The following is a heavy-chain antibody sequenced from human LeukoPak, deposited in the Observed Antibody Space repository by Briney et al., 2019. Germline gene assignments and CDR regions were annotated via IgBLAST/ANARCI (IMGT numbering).Heavy chain of an antibody. CDR3: AKDRDGDGYETLFDY. Sequence: GGALRLSCAVSGFNFCRYAMSWGREAPGKGLEGVSAICGSGDSKYYADSVKGRFTISRDNPQYKQYLQMNSLRAEGTGAYYCAKDRDGDGYETLFDYWGQGTLVTVSS. V-gene: IGHV3-23*01. J-gene: IGHJ4*02. CDR1: GFNFCRYA. D-gene: IGHD5-18*01. CDR2: ICGSGDSK.